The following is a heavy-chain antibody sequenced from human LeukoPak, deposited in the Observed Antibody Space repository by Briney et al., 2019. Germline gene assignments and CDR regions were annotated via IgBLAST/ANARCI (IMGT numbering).Heavy chain of an antibody. J-gene: IGHJ6*02. Sequence: TGGSLRLSCAASGFTFNNYGMQWVRQAPGEGLEWMALIWYDGSNKYYADSVKGRFTISRDNSKNTLYLQMNSLRAEDTAVYYCSREYFDWSRNYYYGMDVWGQGTTVTVSS. CDR3: SREYFDWSRNYYYGMDV. CDR1: GFTFNNYG. V-gene: IGHV3-33*01. D-gene: IGHD3-9*01. CDR2: IWYDGSNK.